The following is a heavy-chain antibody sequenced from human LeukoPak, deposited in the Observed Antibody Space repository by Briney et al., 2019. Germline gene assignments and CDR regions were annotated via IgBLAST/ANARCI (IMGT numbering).Heavy chain of an antibody. V-gene: IGHV3-74*01. CDR2: IYNDGSST. CDR3: ARVRGGSGRSYAADAFDI. J-gene: IGHJ3*02. Sequence: GGPLRLSCAASGFTFSHYWMHWVREAPGKGLVWVSRIYNDGSSTSYADSVKGRFTISRDNAKRTLYLQMNSLRAEDTAVYYCARVRGGSGRSYAADAFDIWGQGTMVTVSS. CDR1: GFTFSHYW. D-gene: IGHD1-26*01.